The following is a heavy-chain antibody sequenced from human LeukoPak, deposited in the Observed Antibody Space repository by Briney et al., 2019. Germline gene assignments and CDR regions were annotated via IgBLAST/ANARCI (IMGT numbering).Heavy chain of an antibody. V-gene: IGHV4-30-4*08. CDR3: ASTYYYDSSGYYQIDY. CDR1: GGSISSGDYY. Sequence: TSETLSLTCTVSGGSISSGDYYWIWIRQPPGKGLEWIGYIYYSGSTYYNPSLKRRVTISVDTSKNQFSLKLSSVTAADTAVYYCASTYYYDSSGYYQIDYWGQGTLVTVSS. J-gene: IGHJ4*02. CDR2: IYYSGST. D-gene: IGHD3-22*01.